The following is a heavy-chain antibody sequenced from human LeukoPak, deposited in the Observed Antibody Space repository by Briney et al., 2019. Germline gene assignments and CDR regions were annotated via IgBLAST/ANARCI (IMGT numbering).Heavy chain of an antibody. D-gene: IGHD6-19*01. CDR3: ARAPSGYSSGWLYYYGMDV. V-gene: IGHV3-23*01. CDR1: GFTFSSYA. Sequence: PGGSLRLSCAASGFTFSSYAMSWVRQAPGKGLEWVSAISGSGGSTYYADSVKGRFTISRDNSKNTLYLQMNSLRAVDTAVYYCARAPSGYSSGWLYYYGMDVWGQGTTVTVSS. J-gene: IGHJ6*02. CDR2: ISGSGGST.